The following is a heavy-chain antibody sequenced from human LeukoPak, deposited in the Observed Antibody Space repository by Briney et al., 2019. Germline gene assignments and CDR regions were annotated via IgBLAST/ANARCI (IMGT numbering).Heavy chain of an antibody. CDR3: ARESVAYYAFDY. CDR1: GGTFSSYA. V-gene: IGHV1-69*13. CDR2: IIPIFGTA. D-gene: IGHD3-10*01. Sequence: ASVKVSCKASGGTFSSYAISWVRQAPGQGLEWMGGIIPIFGTANYAQKFQGRVTIIADESTSTAYMELSSLRSEDTAVYYCARESVAYYAFDYWGQGTLVTVSS. J-gene: IGHJ4*02.